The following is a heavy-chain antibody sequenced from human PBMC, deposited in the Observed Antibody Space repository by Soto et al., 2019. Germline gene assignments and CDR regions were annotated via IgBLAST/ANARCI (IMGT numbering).Heavy chain of an antibody. CDR3: AVRPNTDKEAYYYYMDV. J-gene: IGHJ6*03. V-gene: IGHV1-69*02. D-gene: IGHD5-18*01. CDR2: IIPILGIA. Sequence: QVQLVQSGAEVKKPGSSVKVSCKASGGTFSSYTISWVRQAPGQGLEWMGRIIPILGIANYAQKFQGRVTITADKSTSTAYMELSSLRSEDTAVYYGAVRPNTDKEAYYYYMDVWGKGTTVTVSS. CDR1: GGTFSSYT.